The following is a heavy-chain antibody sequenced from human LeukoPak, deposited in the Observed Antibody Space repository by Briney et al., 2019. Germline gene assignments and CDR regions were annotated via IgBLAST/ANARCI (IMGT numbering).Heavy chain of an antibody. CDR1: GGSISSYY. D-gene: IGHD3-3*01. J-gene: IGHJ3*02. Sequence: SETLSLTCTVSGGSISSYYWSWIRQPPGKGLEWIGYIYFSGSTNYNPSLKSRVTISVDTSKNQFSLKLSSVTAADTAVYYCARADPPFWSGRLDAFDIWGQGTMVTVSS. V-gene: IGHV4-59*01. CDR3: ARADPPFWSGRLDAFDI. CDR2: IYFSGST.